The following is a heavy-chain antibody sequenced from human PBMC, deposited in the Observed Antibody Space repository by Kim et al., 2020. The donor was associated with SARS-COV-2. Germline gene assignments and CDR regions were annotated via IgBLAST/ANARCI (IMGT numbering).Heavy chain of an antibody. CDR1: GFTFSSYE. CDR3: ARDPHYYYGMDV. Sequence: GGSLRLSCAASGFTFSSYEMNWVRQAPGKGLEWVSYISSSGSTIYYADSVKGRFTISRDNAKNSLYLQMNSLRAEDTAVYYCARDPHYYYGMDVWGQGTTVTVSS. J-gene: IGHJ6*02. CDR2: ISSSGSTI. V-gene: IGHV3-48*03.